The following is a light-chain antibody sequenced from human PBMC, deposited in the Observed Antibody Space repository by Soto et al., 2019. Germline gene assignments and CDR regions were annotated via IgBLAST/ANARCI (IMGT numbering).Light chain of an antibody. J-gene: IGKJ4*01. CDR3: QKYNSAPLT. CDR1: QGISNY. Sequence: DIQMTQSPSSLSASVGDRVTITCRASQGISNYLAWYQQEPGQVPKLLIYATSTLHSGVPSRFSGSGSGTDFTLTISSLQPEDVATYYWQKYNSAPLTFGGGTKVEIK. V-gene: IGKV1-27*01. CDR2: ATS.